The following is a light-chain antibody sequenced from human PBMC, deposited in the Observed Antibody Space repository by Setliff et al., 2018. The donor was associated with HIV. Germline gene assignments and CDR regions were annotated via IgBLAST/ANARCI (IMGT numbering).Light chain of an antibody. Sequence: QPALTQPASVSGSPGQSITISCSGTNSDIGSHDYVSWYQQHPGKAPKLIIFSVTYRPSGVSDRFSGSKSGNTASLTISGLQPEDEAGYYCASHRDTNTLEVFGTGTKGTVL. CDR3: ASHRDTNTLEV. CDR1: NSDIGSHDY. CDR2: SVT. V-gene: IGLV2-14*03. J-gene: IGLJ1*01.